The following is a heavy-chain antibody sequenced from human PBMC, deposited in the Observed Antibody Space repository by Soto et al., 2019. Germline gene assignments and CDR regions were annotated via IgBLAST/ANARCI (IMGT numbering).Heavy chain of an antibody. CDR3: ARTTGDCSGGSCYSGFSWFDP. J-gene: IGHJ5*02. V-gene: IGHV3-66*01. CDR1: GFTVSSNY. CDR2: IYSGGST. Sequence: GGSLRLSCAASGFTVSSNYMSWVRQAPGKGLEWVSVIYSGGSTYYADSVKGRFTISRDNSKNTLYLQMNSLRAEDTAVYYCARTTGDCSGGSCYSGFSWFDPWGQGTLVTVSS. D-gene: IGHD2-15*01.